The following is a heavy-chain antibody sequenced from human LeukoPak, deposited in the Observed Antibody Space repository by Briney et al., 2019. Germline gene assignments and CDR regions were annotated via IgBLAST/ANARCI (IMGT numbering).Heavy chain of an antibody. CDR2: IYYSGST. Sequence: SETLSHTCTVAGGSISSGGYYWSWIRQHPGKGLEWIGYIYYSGSTYYNPSLKSRVTISVDTSKNQFSLKLSSVTAADTAVYYCARGNGSGRNNYFDYWGQGTLVTVSS. D-gene: IGHD3-10*01. CDR3: ARGNGSGRNNYFDY. V-gene: IGHV4-31*03. CDR1: GGSISSGGYY. J-gene: IGHJ4*02.